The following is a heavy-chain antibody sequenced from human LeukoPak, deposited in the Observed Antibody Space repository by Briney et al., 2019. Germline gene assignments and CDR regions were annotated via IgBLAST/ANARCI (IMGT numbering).Heavy chain of an antibody. J-gene: IGHJ4*02. Sequence: ASVTVSCKASGYTFTGYYMHWVRQAPGQGLEWMGWINPNSGGTNYAQKFQGRVTMTRDTSISTAYMELSRLRSDDTAVYYCARVGDYDILTGHFDYWGQGTLVTVSS. V-gene: IGHV1-2*02. D-gene: IGHD3-9*01. CDR3: ARVGDYDILTGHFDY. CDR1: GYTFTGYY. CDR2: INPNSGGT.